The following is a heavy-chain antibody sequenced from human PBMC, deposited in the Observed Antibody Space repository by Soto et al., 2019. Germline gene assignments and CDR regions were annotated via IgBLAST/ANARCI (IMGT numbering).Heavy chain of an antibody. J-gene: IGHJ6*02. D-gene: IGHD3-10*01. CDR2: IDWDDEK. CDR1: GFSLSTSGMC. Sequence: SGPTLVNPTQALTLTCTFSGFSLSTSGMCVSWIRQPPGEALEWLAVIDWDDEKYYSTSLKTRLTISKDTSKNQVVLILTNTDPVDTATYYCARTVGRPGHYGSDYYYGMDVWGQGATVTVSS. V-gene: IGHV2-70*01. CDR3: ARTVGRPGHYGSDYYYGMDV.